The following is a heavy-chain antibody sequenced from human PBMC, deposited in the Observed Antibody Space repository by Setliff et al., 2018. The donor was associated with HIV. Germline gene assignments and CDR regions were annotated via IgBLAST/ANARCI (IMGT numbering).Heavy chain of an antibody. CDR1: GGSISSGDYY. Sequence: TLSLTCTVSGGSISSGDYYWNWIRQHPGKGLEWVGYIYYSGSTFYNPSLKSRITISVDTSKNQFSLKLNSMTAADTAVYYCARGSGKMVRGVTTGSYYYFMDVWGKGATVTVSS. D-gene: IGHD3-10*01. CDR2: IYYSGST. CDR3: ARGSGKMVRGVTTGSYYYFMDV. J-gene: IGHJ6*03. V-gene: IGHV4-31*02.